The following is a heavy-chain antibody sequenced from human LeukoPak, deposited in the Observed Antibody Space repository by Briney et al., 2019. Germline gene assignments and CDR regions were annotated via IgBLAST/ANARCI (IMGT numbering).Heavy chain of an antibody. Sequence: GGSLRLSCAASGFTFSSYAMSWVRQAPGKGLEWVSAISGSGGSTYYADSVKGRFTISRDNSKNTLYLQMNSLRAEDTAVYYCAKDTRIAVAGPNYYFDYWGQGTLVTVSS. D-gene: IGHD6-19*01. CDR3: AKDTRIAVAGPNYYFDY. CDR2: ISGSGGST. V-gene: IGHV3-23*01. CDR1: GFTFSSYA. J-gene: IGHJ4*02.